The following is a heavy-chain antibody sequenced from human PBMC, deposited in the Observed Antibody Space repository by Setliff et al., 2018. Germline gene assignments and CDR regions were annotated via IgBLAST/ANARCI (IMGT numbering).Heavy chain of an antibody. J-gene: IGHJ4*02. Sequence: SETLSLTCTVYGGSFSDYYWGWVRQPPGKGLEWTGEINDSGTTNYSPSLKSRVTISLDASTNQFSLKLRSVSAADTAVYYCRYWSGYYNNDYWGQGTLVTVSS. D-gene: IGHD3-3*01. CDR1: GGSFSDYY. CDR3: RYWSGYYNNDY. CDR2: INDSGTT. V-gene: IGHV4-34*01.